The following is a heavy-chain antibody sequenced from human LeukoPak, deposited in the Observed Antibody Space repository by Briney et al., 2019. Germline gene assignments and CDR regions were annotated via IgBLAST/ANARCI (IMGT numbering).Heavy chain of an antibody. CDR2: MYHSGST. V-gene: IGHV4-4*02. J-gene: IGHJ4*02. CDR3: ARGANWSGYYFDY. Sequence: PSGTLSLTCAVSGDSVSSSNWWNWVRQPPGKGLEWIGEMYHSGSTNYNPSLKSRVTISVDKSKNQFSLKLTSVTAADTAVYYCARGANWSGYYFDYWGQGTLVTVSS. CDR1: GDSVSSSNW. D-gene: IGHD3-3*01.